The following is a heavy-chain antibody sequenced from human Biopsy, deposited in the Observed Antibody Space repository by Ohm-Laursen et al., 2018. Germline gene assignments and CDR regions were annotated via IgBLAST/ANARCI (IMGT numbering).Heavy chain of an antibody. V-gene: IGHV1-46*01. D-gene: IGHD1-1*01. Sequence: GASVKVSCKASGYSFTSYYMHWVRQAPGQGLEWMGMINPSGSTTSYPQIFQGRVTMTRDTSKSTVYMELSSLRSEDTAVHYYAADINVWNVNYWGQGTQVTVSS. CDR1: GYSFTSYY. CDR3: AADINVWNVNY. CDR2: INPSGSTT. J-gene: IGHJ4*02.